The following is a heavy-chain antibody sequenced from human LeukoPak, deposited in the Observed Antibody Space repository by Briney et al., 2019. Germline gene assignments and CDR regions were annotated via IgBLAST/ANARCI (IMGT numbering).Heavy chain of an antibody. J-gene: IGHJ4*02. CDR1: GGSISSSSYY. CDR3: ASLPLFYDSSGYYPGGFDY. CDR2: IYYSGST. Sequence: SETLSLTCTVSGGSISSSSYYWGWIRQPPGKGLEWIGSIYYSGSTYYNPSLKSRVTISVDTSKNQFSLKLSSLTAADTAVYYCASLPLFYDSSGYYPGGFDYWGQGTLVTVSS. V-gene: IGHV4-39*01. D-gene: IGHD3-22*01.